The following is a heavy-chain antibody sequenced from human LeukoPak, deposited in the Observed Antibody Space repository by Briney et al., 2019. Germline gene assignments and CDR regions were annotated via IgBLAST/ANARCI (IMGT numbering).Heavy chain of an antibody. Sequence: GSLRLSCAASGFTFSSYAMSWVRQAPGKGLEWIGEINHRGSTNYNPSLKSRVTISVDTSKNQFSLKLSSVTAADTAVYYCAIQRWLQFHWGQGTLVTVSS. D-gene: IGHD5-24*01. CDR3: AIQRWLQFH. CDR2: INHRGST. J-gene: IGHJ4*02. V-gene: IGHV4-34*08. CDR1: GFTFSSYA.